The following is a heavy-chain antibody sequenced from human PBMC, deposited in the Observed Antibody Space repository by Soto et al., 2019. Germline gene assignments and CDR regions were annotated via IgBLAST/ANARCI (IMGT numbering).Heavy chain of an antibody. CDR2: IYYSGST. J-gene: IGHJ6*02. CDR1: GGSVSSGDYF. D-gene: IGHD3-10*01. CDR3: ARSHNYYYYGFDV. Sequence: SETLSLTCTVSGGSVSSGDYFWSWLRQSPGKRLEWLAYIYYSGSTNYNPSLKSRATISLDTSKSQVSLTLTSMTAADAALYYCARSHNYYYYGFDVWGQGTAVTVSS. V-gene: IGHV4-61*08.